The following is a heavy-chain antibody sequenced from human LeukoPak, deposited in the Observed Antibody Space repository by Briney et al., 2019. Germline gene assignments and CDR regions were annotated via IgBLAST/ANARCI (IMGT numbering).Heavy chain of an antibody. CDR2: FDPEDGET. CDR3: ATVSRVKMRGSIWFGELLSREFDY. Sequence: GASVKVSCKVSGYTLTELSMHWVRQAPGKGLEWMGGFDPEDGETIYAQKFQGRVTVTEDTSTDTAYMELSSLRSEDTAVYYCATVSRVKMRGSIWFGELLSREFDYWGQGTLVTVSS. V-gene: IGHV1-24*01. D-gene: IGHD3-10*01. CDR1: GYTLTELS. J-gene: IGHJ4*02.